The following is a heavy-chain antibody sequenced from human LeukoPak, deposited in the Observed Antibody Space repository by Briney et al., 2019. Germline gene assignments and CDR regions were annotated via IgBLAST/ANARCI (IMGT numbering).Heavy chain of an antibody. V-gene: IGHV1-2*02. CDR2: INPDSGGT. CDR1: GYTFTGYY. Sequence: ASVKVSCKASGYTFTGYYMHWLRQSPGQGFEWMGWINPDSGGTNYAQKFQGRVTMARDTSISTAYMELSRLTSDDTAVYYCARDRDTIPTTDAGGDHFHYWGQGTLATVSS. J-gene: IGHJ4*02. D-gene: IGHD1-1*01. CDR3: ARDRDTIPTTDAGGDHFHY.